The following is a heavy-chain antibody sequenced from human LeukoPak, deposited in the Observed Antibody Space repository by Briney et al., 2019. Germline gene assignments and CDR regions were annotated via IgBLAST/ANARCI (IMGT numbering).Heavy chain of an antibody. D-gene: IGHD6-6*01. CDR3: ARRYSSSSYFDY. J-gene: IGHJ4*02. CDR1: GGSISSYY. V-gene: IGHV4-59*08. CDR2: IYYSGST. Sequence: SETLSLTCTVSGGSISSYYWSWIRQPPGKGLEWIGYIYYSGSTNYNPSLKSRVTISVDTSKNQFSLKLSSVTAADTAVYYCARRYSSSSYFDYWGQGTLVIVSS.